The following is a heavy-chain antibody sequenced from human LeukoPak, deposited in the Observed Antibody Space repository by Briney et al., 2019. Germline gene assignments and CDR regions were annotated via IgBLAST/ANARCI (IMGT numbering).Heavy chain of an antibody. J-gene: IGHJ4*02. D-gene: IGHD3-22*01. Sequence: PSETLSLTCAVYGGSFSGYYWSWIRQPPGKGLEWIGEINHSGSTNYNPSLKSRVTISVDTSKNQFSLKLSSVTAADTAVYYCARPLGYYDSSVPYWGQGTLVTVSS. CDR1: GGSFSGYY. CDR3: ARPLGYYDSSVPY. V-gene: IGHV4-34*01. CDR2: INHSGST.